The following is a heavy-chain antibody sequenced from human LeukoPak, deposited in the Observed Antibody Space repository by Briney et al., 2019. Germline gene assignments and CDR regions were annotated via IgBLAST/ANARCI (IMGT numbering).Heavy chain of an antibody. CDR2: ISGSGGST. D-gene: IGHD5-12*01. J-gene: IGHJ6*03. CDR1: GLTFSSYT. Sequence: GGSLRLSCAASGLTFSSYTMSWVRQAPGKGLEWVSAISGSGGSTYYADSVKGRFTISRDNSKNTLYLQINSLRVEDTAVYYCAKMRGYDVHYYMDVWGKGTTVTVSS. CDR3: AKMRGYDVHYYMDV. V-gene: IGHV3-23*01.